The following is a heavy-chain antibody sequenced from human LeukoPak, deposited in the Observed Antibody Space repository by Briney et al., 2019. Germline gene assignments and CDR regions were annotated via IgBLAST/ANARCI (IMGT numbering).Heavy chain of an antibody. CDR1: GGSFSGYY. D-gene: IGHD2-2*01. CDR3: ARASGGDIVVVPAARRLDY. V-gene: IGHV4-34*01. J-gene: IGHJ4*02. Sequence: PSETLSLTCAVYGGSFSGYYWSWIRQPPGKGLEWIGEINHSESTNYNPSLKSRVTISVDTSKNQFSLKLSSVTAADTAVYYCARASGGDIVVVPAARRLDYWGQGTLVTVSS. CDR2: INHSEST.